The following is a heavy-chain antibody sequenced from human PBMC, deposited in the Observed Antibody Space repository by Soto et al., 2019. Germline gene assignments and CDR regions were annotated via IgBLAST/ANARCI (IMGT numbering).Heavy chain of an antibody. D-gene: IGHD6-19*01. CDR1: GFTFSSYW. CDR2: IKEDGSET. Sequence: EVQLVESGGDLVQPGGSLRLSCAASGFTFSSYWMSWVRQAPGKGLEWVANIKEDGSETYYVDSVKGRFTISRDNARYSLHLQMNSLRAVDSAVYYCARFTRRVAGDYWGQGTLVTVSS. J-gene: IGHJ4*02. CDR3: ARFTRRVAGDY. V-gene: IGHV3-7*05.